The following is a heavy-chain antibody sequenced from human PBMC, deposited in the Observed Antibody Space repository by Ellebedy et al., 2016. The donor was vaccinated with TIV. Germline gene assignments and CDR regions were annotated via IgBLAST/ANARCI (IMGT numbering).Heavy chain of an antibody. V-gene: IGHV3-30*03. D-gene: IGHD1-1*01. J-gene: IGHJ5*02. CDR2: ISYDASKK. CDR3: ATDGTTGGLNP. Sequence: GESLKISXAASGFTFSNDGIHWVRQAPGKGLEWVAFISYDASKKYYADSVEGRFTISRDNSKNTLYLQMNSLRSEDTALYYCATDGTTGGLNPWGQGTLVTVSS. CDR1: GFTFSNDG.